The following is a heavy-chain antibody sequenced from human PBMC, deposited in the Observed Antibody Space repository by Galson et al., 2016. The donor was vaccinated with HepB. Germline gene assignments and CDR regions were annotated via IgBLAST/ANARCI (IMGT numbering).Heavy chain of an antibody. Sequence: SLRLSCAASGFTFSSYAMHWVRQAPGKGLEWVAVISYDGSNKYYADSVKGRFTISRDNSKNTLYLQMNSLRAEDTAVYYCARDLYFRLEGCDYWGQGTLVTVSS. J-gene: IGHJ4*02. CDR2: ISYDGSNK. CDR1: GFTFSSYA. CDR3: ARDLYFRLEGCDY. V-gene: IGHV3-30-3*01. D-gene: IGHD3/OR15-3a*01.